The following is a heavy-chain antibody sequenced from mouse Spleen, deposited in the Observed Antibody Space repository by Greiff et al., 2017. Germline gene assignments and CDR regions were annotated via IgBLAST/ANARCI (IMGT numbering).Heavy chain of an antibody. D-gene: IGHD1-1*01. Sequence: EVKVVESGGGLVKLGGSLKLSCAASGFTFSGYAMSWVRQTPEKRLEWVATISSGGGNTYYPDSVKGRFTISRDNAKNTLYLQMSSLKSEDTAMYYCARQGTTVVATNQAWFAYWGQGTLVTVSA. V-gene: IGHV5-9*04. J-gene: IGHJ3*01. CDR3: ARQGTTVVATNQAWFAY. CDR1: GFTFSGYA. CDR2: ISSGGGNT.